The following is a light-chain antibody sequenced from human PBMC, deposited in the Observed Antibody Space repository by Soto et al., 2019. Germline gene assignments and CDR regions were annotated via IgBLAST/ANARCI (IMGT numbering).Light chain of an antibody. V-gene: IGLV1-51*01. CDR3: ATWDSSLSAVV. J-gene: IGLJ2*01. CDR2: DNN. CDR1: KSNIGNNY. Sequence: QPVLTQPPSVSAAPGQKVTISCSGSKSNIGNNYVSWYQQLPGTAPKLLIYDNNKRPSGIPDRFSGSKSGTSATLGITGLQTGDEADYYCATWDSSLSAVVFGGGTKLTVL.